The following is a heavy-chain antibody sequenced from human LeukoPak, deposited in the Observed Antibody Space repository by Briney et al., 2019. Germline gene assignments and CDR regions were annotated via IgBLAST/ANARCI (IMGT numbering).Heavy chain of an antibody. D-gene: IGHD2-15*01. CDR3: AKGLQDIVVVVAAH. J-gene: IGHJ4*02. V-gene: IGHV3-23*01. CDR2: ISGSGGST. Sequence: GGSLRLSCVASGFTFSSYAMSWVRQAPGKGLEWVSAISGSGGSTYYADSVKGRFTISRDNSKNTLYLQMNSLRAEDTAVYYCAKGLQDIVVVVAAHWGQGTLVTVSS. CDR1: GFTFSSYA.